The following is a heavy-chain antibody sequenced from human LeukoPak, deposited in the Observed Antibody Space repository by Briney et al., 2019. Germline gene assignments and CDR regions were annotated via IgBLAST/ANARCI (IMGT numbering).Heavy chain of an antibody. CDR1: GGSISSGGHY. Sequence: SETLSLTCTVSGGSISSGGHYWSWIRQHPGKGLEWIGYIYYSGSTYYNPSLKSRVTISVDTSKNQFSLKLSSVTAADTAVYYCARDLSYGMDVWGQGTTVTVSS. V-gene: IGHV4-31*03. CDR2: IYYSGST. J-gene: IGHJ6*02. CDR3: ARDLSYGMDV.